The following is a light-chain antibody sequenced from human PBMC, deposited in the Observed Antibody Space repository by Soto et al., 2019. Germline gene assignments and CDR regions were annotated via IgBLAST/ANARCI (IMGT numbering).Light chain of an antibody. CDR2: DAS. Sequence: EIVLTQSPANIYLSPGERATLYCRASQSVRSYLAWYKKKPGPAPRLLIYDASNRATDIPASFSGSCSGTDFTLTISSLEPEDFAVYYCQQRSNWPVTFCGWTKVDIK. CDR3: QQRSNWPVT. V-gene: IGKV3-11*01. J-gene: IGKJ4*01. CDR1: QSVRSY.